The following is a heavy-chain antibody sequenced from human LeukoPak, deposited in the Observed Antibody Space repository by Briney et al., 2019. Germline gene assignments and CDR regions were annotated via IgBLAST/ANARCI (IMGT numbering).Heavy chain of an antibody. D-gene: IGHD6-13*01. CDR2: ISSSSSTI. V-gene: IGHV3-48*01. CDR1: GFTFSSYS. J-gene: IGHJ4*02. CDR3: ARDGYSSSWYFFDY. Sequence: GGSLRLSCAASGFTFSSYSMNWVRQAPGKGLEWVSSISSSSSTIYYADSVKGRFTISRDNAKNSLYLQMNSLRAEDTAVYYCARDGYSSSWYFFDYWGQGTLVTVSS.